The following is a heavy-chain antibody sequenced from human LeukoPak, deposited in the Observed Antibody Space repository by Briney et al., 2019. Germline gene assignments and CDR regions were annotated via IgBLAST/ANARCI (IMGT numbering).Heavy chain of an antibody. J-gene: IGHJ6*03. CDR2: INPNSGGT. V-gene: IGHV1-2*02. Sequence: ASVKVSCKASGYTFTGYYIHWVRQAPGQGLEWMGWINPNSGGTNYAQKFQGRVTMTSDTSISTAYMELSGVRSDDTALYYCARDNSCSSSSCGNSYMDVWGKGTTVTVSS. CDR1: GYTFTGYY. D-gene: IGHD2-2*01. CDR3: ARDNSCSSSSCGNSYMDV.